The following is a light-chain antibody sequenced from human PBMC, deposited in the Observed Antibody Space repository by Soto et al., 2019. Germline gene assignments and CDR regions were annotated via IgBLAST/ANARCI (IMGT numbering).Light chain of an antibody. J-gene: IGKJ1*01. CDR3: QQYGSSPTT. CDR2: GAS. CDR1: QTVSRNN. V-gene: IGKV3-20*01. Sequence: EIVLTQSPGTLSLSPGERATLSCRASQTVSRNNLVWYQQRPGQPPRLLIYGASSRATGIPDRFSGSGSGTDFTLTISRLEPEDFAVYYCQQYGSSPTTFGHGTKVDI.